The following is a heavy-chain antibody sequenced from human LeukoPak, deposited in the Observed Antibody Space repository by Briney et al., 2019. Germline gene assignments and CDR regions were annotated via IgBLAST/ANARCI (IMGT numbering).Heavy chain of an antibody. CDR3: AKDLGRFGDHGMEV. J-gene: IGHJ6*02. Sequence: GRSLRLSCAASGFTFSSYGMHWVRQAPGKGLEWVAVISYDGSNKYYADSVKGRFTIARDNSKNTVYLQMDSLRAEDTAFYYCAKDLGRFGDHGMEVWGQGTTVTVSS. V-gene: IGHV3-30*18. CDR2: ISYDGSNK. CDR1: GFTFSSYG. D-gene: IGHD3-10*01.